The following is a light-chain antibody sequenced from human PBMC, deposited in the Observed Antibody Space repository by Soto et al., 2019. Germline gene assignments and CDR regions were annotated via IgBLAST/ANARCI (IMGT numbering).Light chain of an antibody. CDR1: NTDIGGYNY. J-gene: IGLJ1*01. V-gene: IGLV2-14*03. Sequence: QSALTQPASVSGYLGQSITISCTGTNTDIGGYNYVSWYQQHPGKAPKLVIYDVSNRPSGVSNRFSGSKSGFTASLTISGLQAADDDHYYCSSYRAYRTIEVFGTGTKLTVL. CDR3: SSYRAYRTIEV. CDR2: DVS.